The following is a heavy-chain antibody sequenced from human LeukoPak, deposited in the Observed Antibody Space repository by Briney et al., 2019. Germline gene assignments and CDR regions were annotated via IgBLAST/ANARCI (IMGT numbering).Heavy chain of an antibody. V-gene: IGHV3-30-3*01. CDR3: ARERYSSGWHIDY. Sequence: GGSLRLSCAASGFTFSSYAMHWVRQAPGKGLEWVAVISYDGSNKYYADSVKGRFTISRDNSKNTLYLQMNSLRAEDTAVYYCARERYSSGWHIDYWGQGTLVTVS. CDR1: GFTFSSYA. D-gene: IGHD6-19*01. J-gene: IGHJ4*02. CDR2: ISYDGSNK.